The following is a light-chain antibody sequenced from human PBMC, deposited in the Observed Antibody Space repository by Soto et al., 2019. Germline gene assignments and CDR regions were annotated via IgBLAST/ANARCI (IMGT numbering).Light chain of an antibody. J-gene: IGKJ3*01. CDR3: QQYDNVPLT. CDR1: QDITNY. Sequence: DNQMTQSPSSLSASVGDRVTITCQASQDITNYLNWFQQKPGKAPKLLLYDASNLETGVPARFSGSGSGTDFTFSISSLQPEDIATYYCQQYDNVPLTFGPGTKVDIK. CDR2: DAS. V-gene: IGKV1-33*01.